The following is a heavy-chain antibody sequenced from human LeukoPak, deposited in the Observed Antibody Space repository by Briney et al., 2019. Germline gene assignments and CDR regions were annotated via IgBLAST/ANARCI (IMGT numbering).Heavy chain of an antibody. J-gene: IGHJ4*02. D-gene: IGHD4-17*01. Sequence: PGGSLRLSCAASGFTFSSYVMSWVRQAPGKGLEWVAVIWYDGSNKYYADSVKGRFTISRDNSKNTLYLQMNSLRAEDTAVYYCARNNHDYGASMSFDYWGQGTLVTVSS. V-gene: IGHV3-33*08. CDR2: IWYDGSNK. CDR1: GFTFSSYV. CDR3: ARNNHDYGASMSFDY.